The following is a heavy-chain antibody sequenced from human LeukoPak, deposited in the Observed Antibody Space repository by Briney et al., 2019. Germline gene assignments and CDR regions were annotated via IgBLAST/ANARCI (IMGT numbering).Heavy chain of an antibody. Sequence: QPGGSLRLSCAASGFTFSSYAMSWVRQAPGKGLEWVSAISGSGGSTYYADSVKGRFTISRDNSKNTLYLQMNSLRAEDTAVYYCAKGPYDFWSGYYPPDYWGQGTLVTVSS. CDR1: GFTFSSYA. V-gene: IGHV3-23*01. CDR3: AKGPYDFWSGYYPPDY. CDR2: ISGSGGST. D-gene: IGHD3-3*01. J-gene: IGHJ4*02.